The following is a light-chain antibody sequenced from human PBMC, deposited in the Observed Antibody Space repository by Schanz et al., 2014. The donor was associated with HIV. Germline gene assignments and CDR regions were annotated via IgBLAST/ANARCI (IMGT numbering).Light chain of an antibody. CDR2: DVS. CDR3: SSYTSSSTLGV. J-gene: IGLJ1*01. V-gene: IGLV2-14*03. Sequence: QSALTQPASVSGSPGQSITISCTGTSSDIGGYNFVSWYRQHPGKAPQLMIYDVSHRPSGISSRFSGSKSGNTASLTVSGLQAEDEADYYCSSYTSSSTLGVFGTGTKLTVL. CDR1: SSDIGGYNF.